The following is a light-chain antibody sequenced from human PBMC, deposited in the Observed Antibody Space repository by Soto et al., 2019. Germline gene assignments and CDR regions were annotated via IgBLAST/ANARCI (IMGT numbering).Light chain of an antibody. CDR2: EVS. Sequence: DVVMTQTPLSLSVTPGQPASISCKSSQRLLHITGETFLFWYLQKPGQSPHLLIYEVSTRVPGVPDRFSGSGSGNDFTLEISRVETDDVGIYYCIQSTQLPHTFGQGTRLEIK. CDR3: IQSTQLPHT. J-gene: IGKJ5*01. V-gene: IGKV2D-29*02. CDR1: QRLLHITGETF.